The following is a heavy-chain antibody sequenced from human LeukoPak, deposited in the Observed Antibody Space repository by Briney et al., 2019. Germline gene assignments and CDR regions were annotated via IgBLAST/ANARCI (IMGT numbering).Heavy chain of an antibody. CDR1: GGSISSYY. D-gene: IGHD3-10*01. V-gene: IGHV4-59*01. J-gene: IGHJ5*02. CDR2: IYYSGST. CDR3: AGSYYDGFDP. Sequence: SETLSLTCTVSGGSISSYYWSWIRQPPGKGLEWIGYIYYSGSTNYNPSLKSRVTISVDTSKNQFSLKLSSVTAADTAVYYCAGSYYDGFDPWGQGTLAIVSS.